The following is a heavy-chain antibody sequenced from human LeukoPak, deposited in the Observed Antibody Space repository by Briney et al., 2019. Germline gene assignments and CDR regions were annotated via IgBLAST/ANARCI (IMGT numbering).Heavy chain of an antibody. CDR1: GGTFSSYA. V-gene: IGHV1-69*05. CDR3: ARAIKLQPAYYYYMDV. Sequence: ASVKVSCKASGGTFSSYASSWVRQAPGQGLEWMGGIIPIFGTANYAQKFQGRVTITTDESTTTAYMELSSLRSEDTAVYYCARAIKLQPAYYYYMDVWGKGTSVTVSS. D-gene: IGHD4-11*01. J-gene: IGHJ6*03. CDR2: IIPIFGTA.